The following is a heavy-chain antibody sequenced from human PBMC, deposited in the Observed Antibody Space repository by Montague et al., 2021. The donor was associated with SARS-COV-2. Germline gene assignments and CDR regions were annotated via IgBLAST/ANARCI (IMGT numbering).Heavy chain of an antibody. CDR1: GFTFSRFW. V-gene: IGHV3-7*01. CDR2: IGEDGSET. Sequence: SLRLSCAASGFTFSRFWMSWIRQTAWKGLEWVANIGEDGSETYYVDSVKGRFTISRDNAEKSLYLQMNSLRPEEPSVYYCVSWGSGSPWGQGTLVTVSS. CDR3: VSWGSGSP. J-gene: IGHJ5*02. D-gene: IGHD3-10*01.